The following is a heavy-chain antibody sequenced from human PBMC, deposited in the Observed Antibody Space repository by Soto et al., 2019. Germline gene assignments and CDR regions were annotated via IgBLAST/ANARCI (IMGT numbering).Heavy chain of an antibody. CDR1: GGSITSHY. CDR2: IYYSGST. V-gene: IGHV4-59*08. Sequence: QVQLQESGPGLVKPSETLSLTCTVSGGSITSHYWSWIRQPPGKGLEWIGYIYYSGSTDYNPSLKSRGTISVDTSKHPLSLRLSSVTAADTAVYYCARPRGTTPAVWYFDLWGRGTLVTVSS. J-gene: IGHJ2*01. CDR3: ARPRGTTPAVWYFDL. D-gene: IGHD1-26*01.